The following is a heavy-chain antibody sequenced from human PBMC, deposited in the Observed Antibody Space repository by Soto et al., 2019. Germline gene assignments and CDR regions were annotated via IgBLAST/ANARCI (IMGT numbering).Heavy chain of an antibody. Sequence: QVQLQESGPGLVKPSGTMSLTCAVSGGSISSTNWWSWVRQPPGKGLEWIGEIFHSGTTNYNPTLKGRVTISVGTSTNHFSLKLNSVTAADTGFTDCAIEQVYGSGISLDPWGQGILVTVSS. CDR1: GGSISSTNW. V-gene: IGHV4-4*02. CDR3: AIEQVYGSGISLDP. CDR2: IFHSGTT. J-gene: IGHJ5*02. D-gene: IGHD3-10*01.